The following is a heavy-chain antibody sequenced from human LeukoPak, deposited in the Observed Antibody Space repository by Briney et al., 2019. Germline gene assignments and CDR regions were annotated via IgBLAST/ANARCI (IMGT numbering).Heavy chain of an antibody. CDR1: GYTFTSYD. Sequence: ASVKVSCKASGYTFTSYDINWVRQATGQGLEWMGWMNPNSGNTGYAQKFQGRVTMTRNTSISTAYMELSSLRSEDTAVYYCARGLEDIVVVVAAEPGNGFDPWGQGTLVTVSS. CDR2: MNPNSGNT. J-gene: IGHJ5*02. D-gene: IGHD2-15*01. V-gene: IGHV1-8*01. CDR3: ARGLEDIVVVVAAEPGNGFDP.